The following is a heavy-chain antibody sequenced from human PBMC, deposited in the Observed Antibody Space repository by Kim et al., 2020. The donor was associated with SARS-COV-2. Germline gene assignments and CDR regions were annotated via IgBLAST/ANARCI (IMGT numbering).Heavy chain of an antibody. D-gene: IGHD6-19*01. CDR2: ISAYNGNT. CDR3: ARRGGIAVAGTLPGDYYYYGMDV. V-gene: IGHV1-18*04. Sequence: ASVKVSCKASGYTFTSYGISWVRQAPGQGLEWMGWISAYNGNTNYAQKLQGRVTMTTDTSTSTAYMELRSLRSDDTAVYYCARRGGIAVAGTLPGDYYYYGMDVWGQGTTVTVSS. J-gene: IGHJ6*02. CDR1: GYTFTSYG.